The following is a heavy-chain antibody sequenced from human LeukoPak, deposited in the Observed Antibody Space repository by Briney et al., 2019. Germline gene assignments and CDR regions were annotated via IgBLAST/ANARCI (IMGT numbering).Heavy chain of an antibody. J-gene: IGHJ6*02. CDR1: GFTFSSYS. V-gene: IGHV3-48*01. CDR2: ISSSSSTI. D-gene: IGHD2-2*01. Sequence: GGSLRLSCAASGFTFSSYSMNWARQAPGKGLEWVSYISSSSSTIYYADSVKGRFTISRDNAKNSLYLQMNSLRAEDTAVYYCARERVVVVPAATKAIGYYYGMDVWGQGTTVTVSS. CDR3: ARERVVVVPAATKAIGYYYGMDV.